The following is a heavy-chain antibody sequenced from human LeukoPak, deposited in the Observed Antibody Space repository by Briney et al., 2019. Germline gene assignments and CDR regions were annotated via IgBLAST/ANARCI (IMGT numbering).Heavy chain of an antibody. CDR3: ASRTQYYYDSSGYFDY. V-gene: IGHV3-21*04. D-gene: IGHD3-22*01. CDR2: ISSSSSYI. J-gene: IGHJ4*02. CDR1: GFTFSSYS. Sequence: GGSLRLSCAASGFTFSSYSMNWVRQAPGKGLEWVSSISSSSSYIYYADSVKGRFTISRDNSKNTLYLQMNSLRAEDTAVYYCASRTQYYYDSSGYFDYWGQGTLVTVSS.